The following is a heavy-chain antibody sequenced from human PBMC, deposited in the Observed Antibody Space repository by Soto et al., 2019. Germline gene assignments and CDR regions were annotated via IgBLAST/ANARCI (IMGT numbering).Heavy chain of an antibody. CDR2: IYTSGRT. CDR1: GGSISSYY. CDR3: ARGGPYDFWSGYYNDNWFDP. Sequence: SETLSLTCTVSGGSISSYYWSWIRQPAGKGLEWIGRIYTSGRTNYNPSLKSRVTMSVDTSKNQSSLKLSSVTAADTAVYYCARGGPYDFWSGYYNDNWFDPWGQGTLVTVSS. J-gene: IGHJ5*02. D-gene: IGHD3-3*01. V-gene: IGHV4-4*07.